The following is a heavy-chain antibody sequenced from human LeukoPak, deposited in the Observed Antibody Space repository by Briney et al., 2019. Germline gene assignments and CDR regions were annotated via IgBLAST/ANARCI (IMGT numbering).Heavy chain of an antibody. CDR1: QFTHTSYW. CDR3: ARVAVTATGALDL. Sequence: AGGSLRLSCAASQFTHTSYWMSWFRQAPGKGLEWVANIKHDGSEKNYVDSVKGRFTISRDTAKNSLYLQMNSLRAEDTSVYYCARVAVTATGALDLWGQGTKVTVSS. V-gene: IGHV3-7*04. D-gene: IGHD6-19*01. J-gene: IGHJ3*01. CDR2: IKHDGSEK.